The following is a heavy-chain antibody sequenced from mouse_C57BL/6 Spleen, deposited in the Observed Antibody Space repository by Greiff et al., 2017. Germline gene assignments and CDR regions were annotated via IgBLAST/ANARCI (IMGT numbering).Heavy chain of an antibody. CDR2: FHPYNDDT. CDR3: ARGDGNSFDY. CDR1: GYTFTTYP. V-gene: IGHV1-47*01. D-gene: IGHD2-1*01. J-gene: IGHJ2*01. Sequence: VQRVESGAELVKPGASVKMSCKASGYTFTTYPIEWMKQNHGKSLEWIGNFHPYNDDTKYNEKVKGKATFTVEKSSSTVYLELSRLTSEDSAVYYCARGDGNSFDYWGQGTTLTVSS.